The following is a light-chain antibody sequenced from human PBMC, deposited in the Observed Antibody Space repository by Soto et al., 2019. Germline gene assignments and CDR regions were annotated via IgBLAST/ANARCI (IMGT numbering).Light chain of an antibody. J-gene: IGKJ4*01. CDR3: QQYNSYPLT. V-gene: IGKV3-20*01. Sequence: EFVLKQSPGTLSLYKGERATLSCRASQTVRNNYLAWYQQKPGQAPRLLIYDASSRATGIPDRFSGSGSGTEFTLTISSLQPDDFATYYCQQYNSYPLTFGGGTKVDI. CDR2: DAS. CDR1: QTVRNNY.